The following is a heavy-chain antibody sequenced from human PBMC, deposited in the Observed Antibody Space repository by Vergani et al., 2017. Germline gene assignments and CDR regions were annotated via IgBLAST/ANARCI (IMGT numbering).Heavy chain of an antibody. V-gene: IGHV3-15*07. D-gene: IGHD2-21*01. CDR2: IKSTFDRGTT. Sequence: EVQLVESGGGIVKPGGSLRLSCVASGFSFRNAWMNWVRRTPGKGLEWVGRIKSTFDRGTTDYAAAVKGRFTISRDDSTNTLFLQMNSLKTEDIGVYYCTTDXRYCGDGSCYWLRDHHYYGMDVWGQGTTVTVSS. J-gene: IGHJ6*02. CDR3: TTDXRYCGDGSCYWLRDHHYYGMDV. CDR1: GFSFRNAW.